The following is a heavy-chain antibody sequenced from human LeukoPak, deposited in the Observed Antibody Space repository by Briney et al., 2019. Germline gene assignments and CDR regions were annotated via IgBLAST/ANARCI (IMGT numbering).Heavy chain of an antibody. CDR2: ISSSGSTI. V-gene: IGHV3-11*01. CDR3: AREGYYYDSSGYYFDY. J-gene: IGHJ4*02. Sequence: GGSLRLSCAASGFTFSDYYMSWLRQAPGKGLEWVSYISSSGSTIYYADSVKGRFTISRDNAKNSLYLQMNSLRAEDTAVYYCAREGYYYDSSGYYFDYWGQGTLVTVSS. CDR1: GFTFSDYY. D-gene: IGHD3-22*01.